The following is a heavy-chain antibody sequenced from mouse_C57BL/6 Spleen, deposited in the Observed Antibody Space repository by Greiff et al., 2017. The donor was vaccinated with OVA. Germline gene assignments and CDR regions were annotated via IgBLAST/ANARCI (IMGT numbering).Heavy chain of an antibody. Sequence: EVQLQESGPGLVKPSQSLSLTCSVTGYSITSGYYWNWIRQFPGNKLEWMGYISYDGSNNYNQSLKNRISITRDTSKNQFFLKLNSVTTEDTATYYCARDRDYGSSYGYFDVWGTGTTVTVSS. CDR3: ARDRDYGSSYGYFDV. CDR2: ISYDGSN. J-gene: IGHJ1*03. CDR1: GYSITSGYY. D-gene: IGHD1-1*01. V-gene: IGHV3-6*01.